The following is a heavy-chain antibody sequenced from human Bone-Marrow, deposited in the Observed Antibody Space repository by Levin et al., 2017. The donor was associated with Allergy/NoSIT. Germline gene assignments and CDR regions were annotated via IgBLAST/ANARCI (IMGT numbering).Heavy chain of an antibody. CDR2: ISYDGSNK. D-gene: IGHD2-15*01. V-gene: IGHV3-30*18. CDR1: GFTFSSYG. Sequence: SCAASGFTFSSYGMHWVRQAPGKGLEWVAVISYDGSNKYYADSVKGRFTISRDNSKNTLYLQMNSLRAEDTAVYYCAKDISVVVVAATGFDYWGQGTLVTVSS. J-gene: IGHJ4*02. CDR3: AKDISVVVVAATGFDY.